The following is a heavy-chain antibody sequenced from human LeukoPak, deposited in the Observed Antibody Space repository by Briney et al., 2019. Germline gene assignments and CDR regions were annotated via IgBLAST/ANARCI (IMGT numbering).Heavy chain of an antibody. CDR2: IYHSGST. Sequence: SETLSLTCTVSGYSISSGYYWGWIRQPPWKGLEWIGSIYHSGSTYYNPSLKSRVTISVDTSKNQFSLKLSSVTAADTAVYYCARDTNWNDGGDYFDYWGQGTLVTVSS. V-gene: IGHV4-38-2*02. CDR1: GYSISSGYY. D-gene: IGHD1-1*01. J-gene: IGHJ4*02. CDR3: ARDTNWNDGGDYFDY.